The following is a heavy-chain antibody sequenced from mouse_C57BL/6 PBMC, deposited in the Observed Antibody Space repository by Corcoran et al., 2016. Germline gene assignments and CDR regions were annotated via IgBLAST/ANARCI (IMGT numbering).Heavy chain of an antibody. Sequence: DVQLQESGPGLVKPSQALSLTCSVTGYSITSGSYWNWIRQFPGNKLEWMGYISYDGSNNYNPSLKNRISITRDTSKNQFFLKLNSVTTEDTATYYCARETITTVPPMDYWGQGTSVTVSS. J-gene: IGHJ4*01. CDR3: ARETITTVPPMDY. CDR2: ISYDGSN. CDR1: GYSITSGSY. V-gene: IGHV3-6*01. D-gene: IGHD1-1*01.